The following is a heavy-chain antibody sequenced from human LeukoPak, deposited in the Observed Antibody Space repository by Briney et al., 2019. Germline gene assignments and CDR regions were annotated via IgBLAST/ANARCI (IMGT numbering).Heavy chain of an antibody. V-gene: IGHV5-51*01. D-gene: IGHD3-10*01. CDR1: GYTFSSYW. Sequence: GESLKISCQASGYTFSSYWIAWVRQMSGKDLERLGIIYPGASDVKYNPSFQGLVTISADKSINTAYLLWSGLRASDTAKYYCARAGSGSSSYGMDVWGKGTTVTVSS. J-gene: IGHJ6*04. CDR3: ARAGSGSSSYGMDV. CDR2: IYPGASDV.